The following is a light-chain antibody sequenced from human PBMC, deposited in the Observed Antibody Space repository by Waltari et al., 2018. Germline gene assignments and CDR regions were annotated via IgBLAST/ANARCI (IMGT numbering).Light chain of an antibody. CDR2: EVS. CDR3: SSYTSSSTLGV. V-gene: IGLV2-14*01. CDR1: SSDVGGYNY. J-gene: IGLJ1*01. Sequence: QSALTQPASVSGSPGQSITLSCTGTSSDVGGYNYVSCYQPHPGKTPKLMIYEVSNRPSGVSNRFSGSKSGNTASLTISGLQAEDEADYYCSSYTSSSTLGVFGTGTKVTVL.